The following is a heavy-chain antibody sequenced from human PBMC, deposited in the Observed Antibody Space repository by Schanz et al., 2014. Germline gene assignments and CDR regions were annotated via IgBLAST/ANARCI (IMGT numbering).Heavy chain of an antibody. CDR3: ARDMLRRYGALEI. Sequence: EVQLVESGGDLVQPGGSLRLSCVGSGFTFTNYWMHWVRQSPGKGLVWVSGISGGLGTDTFYADSVKGRFTISRDNAKNTVYLQMNSLRADDTAVYYCARDMLRRYGALEIWGRGTMVTVSS. J-gene: IGHJ3*02. CDR2: ISGGLGTDT. D-gene: IGHD2-8*01. CDR1: GFTFTNYW. V-gene: IGHV3-74*01.